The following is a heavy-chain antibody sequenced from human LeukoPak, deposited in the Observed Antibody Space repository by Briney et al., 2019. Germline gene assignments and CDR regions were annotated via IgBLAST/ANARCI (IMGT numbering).Heavy chain of an antibody. CDR2: ISGSGGST. V-gene: IGHV3-23*01. CDR1: GFTFSSYA. D-gene: IGHD6-13*01. J-gene: IGHJ4*02. CDR3: AKAPDGSSWYTD. Sequence: HPGGSLRLSCAASGFTFSSYAMSWVRQAPGKGLEWVSAISGSGGSTYYADSVKGRFTISRDNSKNTLYLQMNSLRAEDTAAYHCAKAPDGSSWYTDWGQGTLVIVSS.